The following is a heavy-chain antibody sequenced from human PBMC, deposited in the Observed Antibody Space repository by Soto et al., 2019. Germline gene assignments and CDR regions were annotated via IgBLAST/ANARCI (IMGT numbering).Heavy chain of an antibody. V-gene: IGHV4-30-2*01. CDR3: ARQFWSGYYYYGMDV. CDR1: GGSISSGGYS. Sequence: QLQLQESGSGLVKPSQTLSLTCAVSGGSISSGGYSWSWIRQPPGKGLEWIGYIYHSGSTYYNPSLKSRVTISVDRSKNQFSLKLSSVTAADTAVYYCARQFWSGYYYYGMDVWGQGTTVTVSS. D-gene: IGHD3-3*01. CDR2: IYHSGST. J-gene: IGHJ6*02.